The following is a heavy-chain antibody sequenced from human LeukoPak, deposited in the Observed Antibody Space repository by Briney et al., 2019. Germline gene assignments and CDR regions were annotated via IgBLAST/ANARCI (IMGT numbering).Heavy chain of an antibody. D-gene: IGHD3-16*02. Sequence: PSETLSLTCTVSGGSISSYYWSWIRQPAGKGLEWIGRIYTSGSTNYNPSLKSRVTMSVDTSKNQFSLKLSSVTAAGTAVYYCARDLSVAFGGVIVPYYFDYWGQGTLVTVSS. V-gene: IGHV4-4*07. J-gene: IGHJ4*02. CDR3: ARDLSVAFGGVIVPYYFDY. CDR2: IYTSGST. CDR1: GGSISSYY.